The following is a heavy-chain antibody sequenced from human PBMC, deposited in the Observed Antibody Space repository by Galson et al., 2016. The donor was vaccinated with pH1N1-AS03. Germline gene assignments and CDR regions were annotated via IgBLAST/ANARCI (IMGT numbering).Heavy chain of an antibody. D-gene: IGHD3-3*01. CDR2: ISFDGTNK. J-gene: IGHJ4*02. V-gene: IGHV3-30*18. CDR3: ANDFNSEFWSGYSFY. Sequence: SLRLSCAASGFTISNFGMLWVRQAPGQGLEWVAIISFDGTNKYYADSVKGRFSISRDNSKNTLFLQMSALRAEDTAFYYCANDFNSEFWSGYSFYWGQGALVTVSS. CDR1: GFTISNFG.